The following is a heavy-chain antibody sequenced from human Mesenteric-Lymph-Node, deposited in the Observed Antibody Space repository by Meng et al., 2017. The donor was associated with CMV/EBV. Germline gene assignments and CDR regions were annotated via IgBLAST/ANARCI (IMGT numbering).Heavy chain of an antibody. CDR2: IYHSGST. Sequence: SETLSLTCTVSGYSISSGYYWGWIRQPPGKGLEWIGSIYHSGSTYYNPSLKSRVTISVDTSKNQFSLKLSSVTAADTAVYYCATSSPSVSRSAFDIWGQGTMVTVSS. V-gene: IGHV4-38-2*02. CDR1: GYSISSGYY. J-gene: IGHJ3*02. CDR3: ATSSPSVSRSAFDI. D-gene: IGHD1-26*01.